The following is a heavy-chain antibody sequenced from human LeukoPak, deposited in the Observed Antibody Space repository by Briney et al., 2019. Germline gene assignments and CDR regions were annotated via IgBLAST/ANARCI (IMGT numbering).Heavy chain of an antibody. D-gene: IGHD1/OR15-1a*01. CDR2: ISPDGNIE. CDR3: AKINNDDDY. V-gene: IGHV3-30*18. J-gene: IGHJ4*02. Sequence: PGRSLRLSCAASGFTFTTFGIHWVRQAPGKGLEWVAAISPDGNIEYYTDSVKGRFTIPRDNSKNMIYLQMNSLRGEDSAVYYCAKINNDDDYWGQGTLVTVSS. CDR1: GFTFTTFG.